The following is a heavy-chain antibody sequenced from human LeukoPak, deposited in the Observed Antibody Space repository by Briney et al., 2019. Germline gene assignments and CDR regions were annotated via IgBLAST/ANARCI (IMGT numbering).Heavy chain of an antibody. CDR1: GGSISSYY. CDR2: IYYSGST. V-gene: IGHV4-59*01. J-gene: IGHJ6*02. Sequence: SETLSLTCTVSGGSISSYYWSWIRQPPGKGLEWMGYIYYSGSTNYNPSLKSRVTISVDTSKNQFSLKLSSVTAADTAVYYCATNYYGSGSYYNQAATKPYYYYGMDVWGQGTTVTVSS. D-gene: IGHD3-10*01. CDR3: ATNYYGSGSYYNQAATKPYYYYGMDV.